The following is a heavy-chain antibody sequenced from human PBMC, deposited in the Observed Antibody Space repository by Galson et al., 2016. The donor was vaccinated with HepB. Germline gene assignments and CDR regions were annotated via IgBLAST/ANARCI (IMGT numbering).Heavy chain of an antibody. CDR2: INRDGSVT. V-gene: IGHV3-7*01. CDR1: GFSFHTYS. Sequence: SLRLSCAASGFSFHTYSMNWVRQAPGKGLEWVANINRDGSVTYYVDSVEGRFTISRDNAKNTLFLQMNSLRVEDTAVYYCARDRTTGDSRAWYDALDYWGQGTPVTISS. CDR3: ARDRTTGDSRAWYDALDY. J-gene: IGHJ4*02. D-gene: IGHD6-19*01.